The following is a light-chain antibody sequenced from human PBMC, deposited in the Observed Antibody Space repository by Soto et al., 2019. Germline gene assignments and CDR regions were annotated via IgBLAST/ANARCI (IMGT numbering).Light chain of an antibody. V-gene: IGKV3-11*01. CDR3: QQRNSWPPIT. CDR2: DAS. J-gene: IGKJ5*01. Sequence: EIVLAQSPVTLSLSPGERATLSCRASQSVRTYLAWYQVKPGQAPRLLIYDASSRASGVPARFSGSGSGTDSTVTISSLEPEDFALYYCQQRNSWPPITFGQGTRLEIK. CDR1: QSVRTY.